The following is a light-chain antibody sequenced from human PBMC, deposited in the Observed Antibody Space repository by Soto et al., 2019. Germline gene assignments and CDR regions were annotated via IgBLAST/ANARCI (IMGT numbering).Light chain of an antibody. CDR2: GPS. CDR1: QSVSSN. J-gene: IGKJ3*01. CDR3: QQYNNWPFT. V-gene: IGKV3-15*01. Sequence: EIVMTQSPATLSVSPGERATLPCRAIQSVSSNLPWYQQKPGQAPRLPIYGPSTRATGIPARFSGSGSGTELTLTIGTLQSEDFAVYYCQQYNNWPFTFGPGTKVDIK.